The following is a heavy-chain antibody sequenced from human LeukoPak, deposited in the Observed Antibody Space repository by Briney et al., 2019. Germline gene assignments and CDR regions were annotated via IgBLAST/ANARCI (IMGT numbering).Heavy chain of an antibody. CDR2: IYYSGST. CDR3: ARDQSLGYDSSGYDY. CDR1: GGSISSGDYY. J-gene: IGHJ4*02. Sequence: SETLSLTCTVSGGSISSGDYYWSWIRQPPGKGLEWIGYIYYSGSTYYNPSLKSRVTISVDTSKNQFSLKLSSVTAADTAVYYCARDQSLGYDSSGYDYWGQGTLVTVSS. D-gene: IGHD3-22*01. V-gene: IGHV4-30-4*01.